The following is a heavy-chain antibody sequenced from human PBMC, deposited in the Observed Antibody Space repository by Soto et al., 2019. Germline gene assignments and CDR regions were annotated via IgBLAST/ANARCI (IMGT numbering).Heavy chain of an antibody. CDR3: ARCIVGTRDYFDY. CDR2: IYYSGST. CDR1: GGSVSSGSYY. D-gene: IGHD1-26*01. V-gene: IGHV4-61*01. Sequence: ESLTLTCTVSGGSVSSGSYYWSGIRQPPGTGLEWIGYIYYSGSTNYNPSLKSRVTISVDTSKNQCSLKLSSVTAADTAVYYCARCIVGTRDYFDYWGQGTLVTVSS. J-gene: IGHJ4*02.